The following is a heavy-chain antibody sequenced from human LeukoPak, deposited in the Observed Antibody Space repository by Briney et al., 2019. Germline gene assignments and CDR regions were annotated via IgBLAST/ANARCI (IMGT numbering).Heavy chain of an antibody. CDR2: ISYDGSNK. CDR1: GFTFSSYA. D-gene: IGHD6-19*01. V-gene: IGHV3-30*14. J-gene: IGHJ4*02. CDR3: AREAVNRAGIDY. Sequence: PGRSLRLSCAASGFTFSSYAMHWVRQAPGKGLEWVAVISYDGSNKYYADSVKGRFTISRDNSKNTLYLQMNSLRAEDTAVYYCAREAVNRAGIDYWGQGTLVTVSS.